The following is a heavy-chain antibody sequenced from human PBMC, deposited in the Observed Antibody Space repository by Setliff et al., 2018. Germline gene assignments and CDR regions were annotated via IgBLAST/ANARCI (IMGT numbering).Heavy chain of an antibody. D-gene: IGHD3-16*02. CDR3: ARASGGVIAPYFDY. V-gene: IGHV4-59*01. J-gene: IGHJ4*02. CDR1: GGSISDYY. CDR2: IYYGGST. Sequence: SETLSLTCTVSGGSISDYYWSWIRQAPGKGLEWIGYIYYGGSTNYNPSLNSRVAISVDTSENQFSLRLNSVTAADTAVYYCARASGGVIAPYFDYWGQGTLVTVSS.